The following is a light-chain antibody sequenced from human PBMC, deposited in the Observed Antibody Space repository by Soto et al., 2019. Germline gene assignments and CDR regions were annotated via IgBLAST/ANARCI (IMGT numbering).Light chain of an antibody. Sequence: SYELTQPPSVSVAPGKTARITCGGNNIGSKSVHWYQQKPGQAPVLVIYYDSDRPSGIPERFSGSKSGNTATLTISRVEAGDEADYYCHVWDSSSDHVVFGGGTTLTVL. CDR1: NIGSKS. CDR2: YDS. V-gene: IGLV3-21*04. CDR3: HVWDSSSDHVV. J-gene: IGLJ2*01.